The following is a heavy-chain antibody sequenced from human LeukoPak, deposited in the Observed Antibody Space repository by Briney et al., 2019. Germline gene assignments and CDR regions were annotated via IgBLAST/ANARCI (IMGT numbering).Heavy chain of an antibody. J-gene: IGHJ4*02. CDR3: AREKENGRYPRFDY. Sequence: ASVKVSCKASGYPFTTYYMHWVRQAPGQGLEWMGIINPSGGSTNYAQQFQGRVTMTRGTSTSTVYMELSSLRSEDTAVYYCAREKENGRYPRFDYWGQGTLVTVSS. CDR1: GYPFTTYY. D-gene: IGHD3-16*02. CDR2: INPSGGST. V-gene: IGHV1-46*01.